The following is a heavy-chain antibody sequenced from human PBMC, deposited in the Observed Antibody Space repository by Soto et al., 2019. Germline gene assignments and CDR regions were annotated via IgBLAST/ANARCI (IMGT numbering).Heavy chain of an antibody. V-gene: IGHV3-30*18. CDR1: GFTFNIYG. CDR3: AKDQASGQGSFDS. J-gene: IGHJ4*02. Sequence: VGSLRLSCAASGFTFNIYGMRWVRQAPDKGLEWVALISYDGSNQYYADSVKGRFTISRDNSKNTLFLQMNSLRADDTAVYYCAKDQASGQGSFDSWGQGTLVTV. CDR2: ISYDGSNQ.